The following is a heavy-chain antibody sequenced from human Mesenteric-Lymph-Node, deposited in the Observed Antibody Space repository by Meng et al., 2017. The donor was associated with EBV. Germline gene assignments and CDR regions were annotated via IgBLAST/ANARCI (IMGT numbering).Heavy chain of an antibody. CDR1: GYTFTGYG. D-gene: IGHD5-24*01. CDR2: ISTYNGNT. Sequence: QVQLVQSGAEVKKPGASVKVSCKASGYTFTGYGTNWVRQAPGQGLEWMGYISTYNGNTNYAQNLQGRLTMTTDTSTSTAYMELTSLTSDDTAVYYCARGNGATTWGQGTLVTVSS. V-gene: IGHV1-18*01. J-gene: IGHJ5*02. CDR3: ARGNGATT.